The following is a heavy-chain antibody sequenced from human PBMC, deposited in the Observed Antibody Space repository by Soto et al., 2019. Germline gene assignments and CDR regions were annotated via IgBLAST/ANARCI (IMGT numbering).Heavy chain of an antibody. CDR3: ARDSSWYPNSYYYSYYGMDV. CDR1: GGSISSYY. V-gene: IGHV4-59*01. D-gene: IGHD6-19*01. J-gene: IGHJ6*02. Sequence: LSLTCTVSGGSISSYYWSWIRQPPGKGLEWIGYIYYSGSTNYNPSLKSRVTISVDTSKNQFSLKLSSVTAADTAVYYCARDSSWYPNSYYYSYYGMDVWGQGTTVTVSS. CDR2: IYYSGST.